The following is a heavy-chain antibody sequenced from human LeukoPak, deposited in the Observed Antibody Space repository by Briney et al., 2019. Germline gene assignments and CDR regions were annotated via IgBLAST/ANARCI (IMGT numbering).Heavy chain of an antibody. D-gene: IGHD6-19*01. CDR2: IYYSGST. CDR3: ARVQTGIAVAGTSNYFDY. J-gene: IGHJ4*02. Sequence: SETLSLTCTVSDDSISSYYWSWIRQPPGKGLEWIGYIYYSGSTNYNPSLKSRVAISVDTSKNQFSLKLSSVTAADTAVYYCARVQTGIAVAGTSNYFDYWGQGTLVTVSS. V-gene: IGHV4-59*08. CDR1: DDSISSYY.